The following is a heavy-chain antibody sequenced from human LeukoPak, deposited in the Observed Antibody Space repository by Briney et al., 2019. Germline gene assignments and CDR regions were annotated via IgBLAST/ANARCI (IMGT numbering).Heavy chain of an antibody. Sequence: ASVNVSCKASGYTFTGYYMHWVRQAPGQGLEWMGWLNPNSGGTNYVQKFQGRVTMTRDTSIRTAYMELSRLRSDDTAVYYCARSMESSGYYNDYWGQGTLVTVSS. CDR1: GYTFTGYY. CDR2: LNPNSGGT. CDR3: ARSMESSGYYNDY. V-gene: IGHV1-2*02. D-gene: IGHD3-22*01. J-gene: IGHJ4*02.